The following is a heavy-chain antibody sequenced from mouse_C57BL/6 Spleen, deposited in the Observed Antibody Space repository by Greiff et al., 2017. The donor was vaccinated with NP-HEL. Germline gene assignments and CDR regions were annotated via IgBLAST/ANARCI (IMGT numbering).Heavy chain of an antibody. CDR3: ARLDYYGNPSYWYFDV. D-gene: IGHD2-1*01. Sequence: QVTLKESGPGILQPSQTLSLTCSFSGFSLSTFGMGVGWIRQPSGKGLEWLAHIWWDDDKYYNPALKSRLTISKDTSKNQVFLKIANVDTADTATYYCARLDYYGNPSYWYFDVWGTGTTVTVSS. CDR2: IWWDDDK. V-gene: IGHV8-8*01. CDR1: GFSLSTFGMG. J-gene: IGHJ1*03.